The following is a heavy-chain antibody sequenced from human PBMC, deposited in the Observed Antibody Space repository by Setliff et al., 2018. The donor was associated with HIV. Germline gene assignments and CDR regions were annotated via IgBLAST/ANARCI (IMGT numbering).Heavy chain of an antibody. D-gene: IGHD1-26*01. Sequence: SETLSLTCTVSGVSISNYYWSWIRQPAGKGLEWIGRIYTSGNTNYNPSLKSRVTISVDTSKNRFSLKLSSVTAADTAIYYCALLYPYSGYLGYWGQGTLVTVSS. V-gene: IGHV4-4*07. CDR1: GVSISNYY. CDR3: ALLYPYSGYLGY. J-gene: IGHJ4*02. CDR2: IYTSGNT.